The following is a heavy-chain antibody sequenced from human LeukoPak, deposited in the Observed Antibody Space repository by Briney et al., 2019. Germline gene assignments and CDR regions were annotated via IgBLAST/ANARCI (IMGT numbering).Heavy chain of an antibody. V-gene: IGHV3-30*18. J-gene: IGHJ4*02. CDR1: GFTLSSYG. Sequence: PGGSLRLSCAASGFTLSSYGMHWVRQAPGKGLEWVAVISYDGSNKYYADSVKGRFTISRDNSKNTLYLQMNSLRAEDTAVYYCAKSKRDGYNTFDYWGQGTLVTVSS. D-gene: IGHD5-24*01. CDR2: ISYDGSNK. CDR3: AKSKRDGYNTFDY.